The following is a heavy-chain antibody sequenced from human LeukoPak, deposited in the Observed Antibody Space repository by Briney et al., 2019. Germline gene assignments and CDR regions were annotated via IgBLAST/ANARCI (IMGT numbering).Heavy chain of an antibody. V-gene: IGHV3-64*01. D-gene: IGHD5-24*01. CDR3: ARVKMAVGHAFDI. Sequence: PGGSLRLSCAASGFTFSSYSMNWVRQAPGKGLEYVSAITSHGDNTYYANSVKGRFTISRDNSKNTLYLQLGSLRAEDMAVYFCARVKMAVGHAFDIWGQGTMVTVSS. J-gene: IGHJ3*02. CDR2: ITSHGDNT. CDR1: GFTFSSYS.